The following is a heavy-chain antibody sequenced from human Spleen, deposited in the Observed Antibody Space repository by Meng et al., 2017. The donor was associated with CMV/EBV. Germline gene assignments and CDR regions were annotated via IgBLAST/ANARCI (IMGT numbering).Heavy chain of an antibody. D-gene: IGHD2-2*01. CDR3: ARDSASKLGYCTTTSCLGAFDI. CDR2: VNPNSGGT. J-gene: IGHJ3*02. V-gene: IGHV1-2*02. Sequence: ASVKVSCKASGYTFTGYYIHWVRQAPRQGLEWMGWVNPNSGGTNYAQKFQGRVTMTRDTSISTAYMELSRLRSDDTAVYYCARDSASKLGYCTTTSCLGAFDIWGQGTMVTVSS. CDR1: GYTFTGYY.